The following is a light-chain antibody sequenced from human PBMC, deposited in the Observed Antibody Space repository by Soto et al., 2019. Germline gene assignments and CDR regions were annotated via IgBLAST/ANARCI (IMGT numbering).Light chain of an antibody. V-gene: IGKV3-11*01. J-gene: IGKJ5*01. Sequence: EIVLTQSPATLSLSPGERATLYCRASQSVSSYLAWYQQKPCQAPRLLVYDASNRATGIPSRFSGSGSGTDFTLTISSLEPEDFAVYYCQQRSNWPPITFGQGTRLEIK. CDR2: DAS. CDR1: QSVSSY. CDR3: QQRSNWPPIT.